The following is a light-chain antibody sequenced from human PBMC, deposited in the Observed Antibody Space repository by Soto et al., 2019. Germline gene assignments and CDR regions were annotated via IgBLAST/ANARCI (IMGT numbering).Light chain of an antibody. CDR3: QQRNSWPLT. CDR1: QNVGGY. V-gene: IGKV3-11*01. Sequence: EIVLTQSPATLSLSPGERATLSCRASQNVGGYLAWYQQKPGQAPRLLISDASNRAAGIPARFSGIGSGTDFTLTISSLEPEDFSVYYCQQRNSWPLTFGGGTKVEIK. CDR2: DAS. J-gene: IGKJ4*01.